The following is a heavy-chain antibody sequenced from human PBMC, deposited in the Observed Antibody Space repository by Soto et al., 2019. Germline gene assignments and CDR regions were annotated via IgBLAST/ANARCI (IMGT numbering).Heavy chain of an antibody. CDR3: ARGGSLYWYFDR. V-gene: IGHV1-3*01. J-gene: IGHJ2*01. Sequence: ASVEVSCKASGYTFTNYAMHWVRQAPGQRLEWMGWINAGNGNTKYSQKFQGRVTITRDTSASTAYMELSSLRSEDTAVYDCARGGSLYWYFDRWGRGTLVTVSS. D-gene: IGHD1-26*01. CDR2: INAGNGNT. CDR1: GYTFTNYA.